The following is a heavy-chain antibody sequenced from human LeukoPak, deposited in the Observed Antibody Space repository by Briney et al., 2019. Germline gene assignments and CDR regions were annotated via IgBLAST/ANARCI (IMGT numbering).Heavy chain of an antibody. CDR3: ARDRFSSGWYFFP. J-gene: IGHJ5*02. Sequence: SETLSLTCNVSGYSISSSSYYWAWIRQPPGKGLEWIGSIYYTGSTYYHPTLKSRVTLSIDTSKNQFSLRLSSVTAADTAVYFCARDRFSSGWYFFPWGQGTLVTVSS. D-gene: IGHD6-19*01. V-gene: IGHV4-39*07. CDR1: GYSISSSSYY. CDR2: IYYTGST.